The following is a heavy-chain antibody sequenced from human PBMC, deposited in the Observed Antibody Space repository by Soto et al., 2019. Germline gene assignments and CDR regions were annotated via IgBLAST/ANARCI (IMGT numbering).Heavy chain of an antibody. Sequence: GLIQQTPGKGLEWIGYIYYSGSTYYNPSLKSRVTMSVDTSKNQFSLKLSSVTAVDTAVYYCARNLQHPRGSRCFDTRGQAPLVYVSS. CDR3: ARNLQHPRGSRCFDT. CDR2: IYYSGST. J-gene: IGHJ5*02. V-gene: IGHV4-28*01. D-gene: IGHD2-2*01.